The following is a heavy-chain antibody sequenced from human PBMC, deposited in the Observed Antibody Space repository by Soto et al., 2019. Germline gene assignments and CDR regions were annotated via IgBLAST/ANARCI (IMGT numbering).Heavy chain of an antibody. D-gene: IGHD2-15*01. CDR1: GGTFSSYA. Sequence: QVQLVQSGAEVKKPGSSVKVSCKASGGTFSSYAISWVRQAPGQGLEWMGGIIPIFGTANYAQKFQGRVTITADESTSTAYMELSSLRSEDTAVYYCARDRCSGSSCYPIFGDNWFDPWGQGTLVTVSS. CDR3: ARDRCSGSSCYPIFGDNWFDP. CDR2: IIPIFGTA. V-gene: IGHV1-69*01. J-gene: IGHJ5*02.